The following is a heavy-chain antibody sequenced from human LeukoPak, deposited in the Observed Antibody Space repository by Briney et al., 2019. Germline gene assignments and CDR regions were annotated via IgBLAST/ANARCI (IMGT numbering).Heavy chain of an antibody. D-gene: IGHD5-18*01. CDR2: IYYTGST. CDR1: GGSISSHY. CDR3: ARGGPSADGYGYYFDY. J-gene: IGHJ4*02. V-gene: IGHV4-59*11. Sequence: SETLSLTCTVSGGSISSHYWSWIRQPPGKGLEWIGYIYYTGSTNYNPSLKSRVTISVDTSKNQFSLRLTSVTAADTAVYYWARGGPSADGYGYYFDYWGQGTLVPVSS.